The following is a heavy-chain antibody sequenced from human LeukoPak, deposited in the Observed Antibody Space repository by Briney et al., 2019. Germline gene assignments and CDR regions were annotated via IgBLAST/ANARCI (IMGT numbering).Heavy chain of an antibody. CDR1: GGTFSRYS. CDR2: IIPVFGTA. V-gene: IGHV1-69*13. J-gene: IGHJ5*02. CDR3: ARDSNPQGSSVMGGYNL. D-gene: IGHD5-12*01. Sequence: SVKVSCKASGGTFSRYSISWVRQAPGQGLEWMGGIIPVFGTANYAQKFQGRVTITADESTSTAYMELSSLRSEDTAVYYCARDSNPQGSSVMGGYNLWGQGTLVTVSS.